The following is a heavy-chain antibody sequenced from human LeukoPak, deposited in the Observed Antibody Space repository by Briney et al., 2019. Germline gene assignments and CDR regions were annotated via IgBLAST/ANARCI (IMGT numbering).Heavy chain of an antibody. V-gene: IGHV3-30*04. CDR3: ARDGLSWIRGFDY. CDR2: ISYGGSNK. Sequence: GGSLRLSCAASGFTFSSYAMHWVRQAPGKGLEWVAVISYGGSNKYYADSVKGRFTISRDNSKNTLYLQMNSLRAEDTAVYYCARDGLSWIRGFDYWGQGTLVTVSS. J-gene: IGHJ4*02. D-gene: IGHD5-18*01. CDR1: GFTFSSYA.